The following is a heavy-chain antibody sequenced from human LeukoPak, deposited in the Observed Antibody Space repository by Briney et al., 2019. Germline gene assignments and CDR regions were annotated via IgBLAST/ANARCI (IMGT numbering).Heavy chain of an antibody. Sequence: GGSLRLSCAASGFTFSSHSMNWVRQAPGEGLEWVSYISSSSSTIYYADSVKGRFTISRDNAKNSLYLQMNSLRAEDTAVYYCARGAYYYEDWGQGTLVSVST. CDR2: ISSSSSTI. D-gene: IGHD3-22*01. CDR3: ARGAYYYED. CDR1: GFTFSSHS. J-gene: IGHJ4*02. V-gene: IGHV3-48*01.